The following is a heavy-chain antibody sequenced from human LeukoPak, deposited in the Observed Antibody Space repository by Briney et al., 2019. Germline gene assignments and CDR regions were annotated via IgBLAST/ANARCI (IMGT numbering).Heavy chain of an antibody. Sequence: PGGSLRLSCAASGFTFDDYAMHWVRQAPGKGLEWVSGISWNSGSIGYADSVKGRFTISRDNAKNSLYLQMNSLRAEDTALYYCAKEASKTYYDYGHMDVWGQGTTVTVSS. CDR3: AKEASKTYYDYGHMDV. CDR1: GFTFDDYA. CDR2: ISWNSGSI. D-gene: IGHD3-16*01. V-gene: IGHV3-9*01. J-gene: IGHJ6*02.